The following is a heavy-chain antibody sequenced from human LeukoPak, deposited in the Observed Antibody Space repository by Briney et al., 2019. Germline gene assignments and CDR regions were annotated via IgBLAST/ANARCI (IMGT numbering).Heavy chain of an antibody. CDR1: GFTFSSYS. J-gene: IGHJ4*02. Sequence: GGPLRLPCAASGFTFSSYSMNWAREAPGEGLEGVSSISSSSSYIYYADSVKGRFTISRDNAKNSLYLQMNSLRAEETAVYYCAIDIAGNDGFYYWGQGTLVTVSS. CDR3: AIDIAGNDGFYY. D-gene: IGHD1-1*01. V-gene: IGHV3-21*01. CDR2: ISSSSSYI.